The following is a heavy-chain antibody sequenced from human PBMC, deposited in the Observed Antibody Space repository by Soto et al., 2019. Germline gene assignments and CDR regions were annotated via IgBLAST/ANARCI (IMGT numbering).Heavy chain of an antibody. CDR1: GYTFTSYG. V-gene: IGHV1-18*01. Sequence: ASLKVSCKASGYTFTSYGISWVRQAPGQGLEWMGWISAYNGNTNYAQKLQGRVTMTTDTSTSTAYMELRSLRSDDTAVYYCARDGRFTLATITAYDCWGQGTLVTVSS. D-gene: IGHD5-12*01. CDR3: ARDGRFTLATITAYDC. J-gene: IGHJ4*02. CDR2: ISAYNGNT.